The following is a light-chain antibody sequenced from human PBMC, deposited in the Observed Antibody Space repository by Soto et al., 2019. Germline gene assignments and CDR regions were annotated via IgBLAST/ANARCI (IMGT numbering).Light chain of an antibody. J-gene: IGKJ5*01. V-gene: IGKV3-11*01. CDR3: QHRSHWLIT. Sequence: EIVLTQSPATLSLSPGERATLSCRASQSVTNYLAWYQQKAGQAPRLLIYETIHRATGIPARFSGSGSGTDFTLTICSLEPEDFAVYYCQHRSHWLITFGQGTRLEIK. CDR1: QSVTNY. CDR2: ETI.